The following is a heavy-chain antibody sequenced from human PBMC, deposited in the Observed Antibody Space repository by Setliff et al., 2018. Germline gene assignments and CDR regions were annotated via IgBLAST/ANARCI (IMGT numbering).Heavy chain of an antibody. CDR3: ARRGNRGSGWYAGIDY. D-gene: IGHD6-19*01. V-gene: IGHV3-7*01. Sequence: PGGSLRLSCVASGFSFSNYWMNWVRQAPGKGLEWVANIKQDGSEKNYVDSVKGRFTISRDNAMNSLYLQMNSLRVADTAVYFCARRGNRGSGWYAGIDYRGQGTLVTVSS. CDR2: IKQDGSEK. J-gene: IGHJ4*02. CDR1: GFSFSNYW.